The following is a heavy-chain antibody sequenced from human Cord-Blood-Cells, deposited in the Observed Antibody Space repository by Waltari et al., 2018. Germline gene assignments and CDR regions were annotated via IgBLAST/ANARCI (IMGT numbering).Heavy chain of an antibody. D-gene: IGHD7-27*01. V-gene: IGHV2-5*01. CDR3: AHSTNWGWYFDL. J-gene: IGHJ2*01. CDR2: IYWNDDK. Sequence: QITLKESGPTLVKPTQTLTLTCTFSGLSLSHSGVGVGWIRQPPGKALEWLALIYWNDDKRYSPSLKSRLTITKDTSKNQVVLTMTNMDPVDTATYYCAHSTNWGWYFDLWGRGTLVTVSS. CDR1: GLSLSHSGVG.